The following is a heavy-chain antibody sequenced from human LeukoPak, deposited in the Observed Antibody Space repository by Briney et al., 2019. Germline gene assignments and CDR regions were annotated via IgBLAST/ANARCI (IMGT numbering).Heavy chain of an antibody. J-gene: IGHJ1*01. CDR2: IIPIFGTA. V-gene: IGHV1-69*06. Sequence: SVKVSCKASGGTFSSYAISWVRQAPGQGLEWMGGIIPIFGTANYAQKFRGRVTITADKSTNTAYMELSSLKSEDTAVYYCARDHDLTGTYEYLKYWGQGTLVSVSS. D-gene: IGHD7-27*01. CDR1: GGTFSSYA. CDR3: ARDHDLTGTYEYLKY.